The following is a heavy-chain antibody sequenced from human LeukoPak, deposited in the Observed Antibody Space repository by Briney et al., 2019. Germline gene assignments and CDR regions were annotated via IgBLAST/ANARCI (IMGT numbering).Heavy chain of an antibody. CDR2: IKTDGSTT. CDR3: ATPLDYYDRSGYHQGGD. Sequence: PGGSLRLSCAVSGFTFSSSWMHWVRQAPGKGLVWVSHIKTDGSTTAYADSVKGRFTISRDNAKNSLYLQMNSLRAEDTAVYYCATPLDYYDRSGYHQGGDWGQGTLVTVSS. CDR1: GFTFSSSW. J-gene: IGHJ4*02. D-gene: IGHD3-22*01. V-gene: IGHV3-74*01.